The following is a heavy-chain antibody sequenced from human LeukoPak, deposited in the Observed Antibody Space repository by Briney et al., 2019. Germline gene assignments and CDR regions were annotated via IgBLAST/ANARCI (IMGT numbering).Heavy chain of an antibody. Sequence: GGSLRLSCAASGFLLNNYDMHGVRQAPGKALEWVAVLWRDGDNRNYGDSVRGRFTISRDNSRNTVDLQMNSLRVDDTAVYYCAREQDYGDYRTADYWGQGTLVTVSS. V-gene: IGHV3-33*01. D-gene: IGHD4-17*01. CDR3: AREQDYGDYRTADY. J-gene: IGHJ4*02. CDR2: LWRDGDNR. CDR1: GFLLNNYD.